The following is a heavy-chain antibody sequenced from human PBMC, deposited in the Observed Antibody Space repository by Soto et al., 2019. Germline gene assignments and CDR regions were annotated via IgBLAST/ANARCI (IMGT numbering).Heavy chain of an antibody. J-gene: IGHJ4*02. CDR3: ARGIAVAGTGGYYFDY. Sequence: VQLVQSGAEVKKPGPSVKVSCKASGYTFTSYAMHWVRQAPGQRLEWMGWINAGNGNTKYSQKFQGRVTITRDTSASTAYMELSSLRSEDTAVYYCARGIAVAGTGGYYFDYWGQGTLVTVSS. CDR2: INAGNGNT. V-gene: IGHV1-3*01. CDR1: GYTFTSYA. D-gene: IGHD6-19*01.